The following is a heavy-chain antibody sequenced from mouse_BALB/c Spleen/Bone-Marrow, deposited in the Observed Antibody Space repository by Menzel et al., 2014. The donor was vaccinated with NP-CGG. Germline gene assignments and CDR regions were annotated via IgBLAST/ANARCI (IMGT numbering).Heavy chain of an antibody. CDR3: AREWTAQTTSY. Sequence: VQLQQSGAELVRPGTSVKVSCKASGYAFTNYLIEWVKQRPGQGLEWIGVINPGSGGTNYNEKFKGKATLTADKSSSTAYMQLSSLTSDDSAVYFCAREWTAQTTSYWGQGTTLTVSS. CDR1: GYAFTNYL. V-gene: IGHV1-54*01. D-gene: IGHD3-2*02. CDR2: INPGSGGT. J-gene: IGHJ2*01.